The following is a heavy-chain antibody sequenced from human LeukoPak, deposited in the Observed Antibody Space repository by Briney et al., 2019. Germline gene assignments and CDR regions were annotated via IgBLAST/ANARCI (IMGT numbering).Heavy chain of an antibody. CDR1: GYTFTSNY. CDR3: ARSPYCSSANCPFDL. Sequence: ASVKVSCKASGYTFTSNYIHWVRQAPGQGLEWMGMIYPRDGSTSYAQKFQGRVTVTRDTSTSTVHMELSGLRSEDTAVYYCARSPYCSSANCPFDLWGQGTLVTVSS. D-gene: IGHD2-2*01. CDR2: IYPRDGST. J-gene: IGHJ5*02. V-gene: IGHV1-46*01.